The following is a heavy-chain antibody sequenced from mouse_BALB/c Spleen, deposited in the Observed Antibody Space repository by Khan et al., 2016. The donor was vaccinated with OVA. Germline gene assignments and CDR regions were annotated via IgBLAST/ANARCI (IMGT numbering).Heavy chain of an antibody. CDR3: ARLEGI. V-gene: IGHV2-9*02. Sequence: QMQLVESGPGLVAPSQSLSITCTVSGFSLTSYGVHWVRQPPGKGLEWLGVIWAGGSTNYNSALMSRLSISKDNSKSQGFFKINSLQTADTATYYCARLEGIWGQGTTLTVSS. CDR2: IWAGGST. CDR1: GFSLTSYG. J-gene: IGHJ2*01.